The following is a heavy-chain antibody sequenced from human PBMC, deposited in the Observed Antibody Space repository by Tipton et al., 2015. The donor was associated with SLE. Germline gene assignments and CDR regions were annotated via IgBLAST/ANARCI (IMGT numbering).Heavy chain of an antibody. J-gene: IGHJ4*02. CDR3: AGDSSGSYYDRGGYYQLANRHFDL. CDR1: GDSISNVNYY. D-gene: IGHD3-22*01. CDR2: VYYSGNT. V-gene: IGHV4-31*03. Sequence: TLSLTCTVSGDSISNVNYYWNWLRQRPGKGLEWIGYVYYSGNTLYNPSLRSRVTMSLDTSKNQFSLKLRSLTAADSAMYYCAGDSSGSYYDRGGYYQLANRHFDLWGRGILVSVSS.